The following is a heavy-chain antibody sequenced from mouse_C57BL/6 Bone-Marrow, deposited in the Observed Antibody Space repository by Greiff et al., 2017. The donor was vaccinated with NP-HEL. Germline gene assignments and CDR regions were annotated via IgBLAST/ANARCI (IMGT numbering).Heavy chain of an antibody. D-gene: IGHD4-1*01. V-gene: IGHV2-2*01. Sequence: QVQLQQSGPGLVQPSQSLSITCTASGFSLTSYGVHWVRQSPGKGLEWLGVIWSGGSTDYNAAFISRLSISKDNSKSQVFFKMNSLQADDTAIYYCASRTGRDYAMDYWGQGTSVTVSS. CDR1: GFSLTSYG. CDR3: ASRTGRDYAMDY. J-gene: IGHJ4*01. CDR2: IWSGGST.